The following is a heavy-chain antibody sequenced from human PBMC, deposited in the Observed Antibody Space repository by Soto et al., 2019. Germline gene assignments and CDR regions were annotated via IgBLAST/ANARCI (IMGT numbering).Heavy chain of an antibody. D-gene: IGHD3-3*01. CDR2: IYYSGST. CDR1: GGSISSYY. CDR3: AREEYVRDFWSGYYRT. V-gene: IGHV4-59*01. J-gene: IGHJ5*02. Sequence: SETLSLTCTISGGSISSYYWSWIRQPPGKGLEWIGYIYYSGSTNYNPSLKSRVTISVDTSKNQFSLKLSSVTAADTAVYYCAREEYVRDFWSGYYRTWGQGTLVTVSS.